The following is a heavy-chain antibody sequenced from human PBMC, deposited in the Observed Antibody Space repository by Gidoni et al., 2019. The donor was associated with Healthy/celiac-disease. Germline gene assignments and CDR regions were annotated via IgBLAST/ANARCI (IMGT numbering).Heavy chain of an antibody. V-gene: IGHV1-46*01. CDR1: GYTFTSYY. CDR3: ARARYSSGWYVGIDV. J-gene: IGHJ6*02. D-gene: IGHD6-19*01. CDR2: INPSGGST. Sequence: QVQLVQSGAEVKKPGASVKVSCKASGYTFTSYYMHWVRQAPGQGLEWMGIINPSGGSTRYAQKFQGRVTMTRDTSTSTVYMELSSLRSEDTAVYYCARARYSSGWYVGIDVWGQGTTVTVSS.